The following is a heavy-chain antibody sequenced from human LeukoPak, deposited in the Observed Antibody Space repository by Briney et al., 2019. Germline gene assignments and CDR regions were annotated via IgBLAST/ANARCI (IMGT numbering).Heavy chain of an antibody. J-gene: IGHJ4*02. Sequence: GGSLRLSCTVSGFTVSSNSMSWVGQAPGKGLEWVSTFSGSGGSTHYADSVKGRFTITRDNSKNTLYLQMNSLRAEDTAVYYCARVLGDSNYDFDYWGQGTLVTVSS. CDR3: ARVLGDSNYDFDY. CDR1: GFTVSSNS. V-gene: IGHV3-23*01. D-gene: IGHD4-11*01. CDR2: FSGSGGST.